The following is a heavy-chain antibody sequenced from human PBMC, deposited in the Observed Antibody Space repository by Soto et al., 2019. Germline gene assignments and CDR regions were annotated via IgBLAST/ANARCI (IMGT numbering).Heavy chain of an antibody. D-gene: IGHD3-3*01. CDR2: IVVGSGNT. V-gene: IGHV1-58*02. CDR3: AVTNYDFWSGHFDY. Sequence: ASVKVSCKASGFTFTSSAMQWVRQARGQRLEWIGWIVVGSGNTNYAQKFQERVTITRDMSTSTAYMELSSLRSEDTAVYYCAVTNYDFWSGHFDYWGQGTLVTVSS. J-gene: IGHJ4*02. CDR1: GFTFTSSA.